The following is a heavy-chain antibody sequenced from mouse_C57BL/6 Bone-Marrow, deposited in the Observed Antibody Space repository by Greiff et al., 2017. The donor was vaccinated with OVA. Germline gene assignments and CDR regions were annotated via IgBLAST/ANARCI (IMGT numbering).Heavy chain of an antibody. CDR2: FHPYNDDT. D-gene: IGHD2-5*01. CDR1: GYTFTTYP. J-gene: IGHJ2*01. V-gene: IGHV1-47*01. CDR3: ARGGYSNRGFDY. Sequence: LVESGAELVKPGASVKMSCKASGYTFTTYPIEWMKQNHGKSLEWIGNFHPYNDDTKYNEKFKGKATLTVEKSSSTVYLELSRLTSDDSAVYYCARGGYSNRGFDYWGQGTTLTVSS.